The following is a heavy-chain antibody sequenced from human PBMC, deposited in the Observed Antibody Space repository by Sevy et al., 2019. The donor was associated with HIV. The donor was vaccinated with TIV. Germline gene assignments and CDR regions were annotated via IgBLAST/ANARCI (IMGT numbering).Heavy chain of an antibody. Sequence: GGSLRLSCAASGFTFRSYWMSWVRQGPGKGLEWVTNMKKDGSEKYYLDSVKGRFTISRDNAKNSVFLQMNSLRVEDTAVYYCVGGPPADWGQGTLVTVSS. CDR1: GFTFRSYW. D-gene: IGHD3-10*01. J-gene: IGHJ4*02. V-gene: IGHV3-7*01. CDR3: VGGPPAD. CDR2: MKKDGSEK.